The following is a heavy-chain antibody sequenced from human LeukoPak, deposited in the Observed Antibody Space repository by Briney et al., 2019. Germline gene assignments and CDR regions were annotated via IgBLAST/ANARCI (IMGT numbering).Heavy chain of an antibody. CDR1: GFTFSNYA. Sequence: PGGSLRLSCAAPGFTFSNYAMSWVRQAPGKGLEWVSGISGGGGSTYYADSVKGRFTISRDNSKNTLYLQMNSLRAEDTAVYYCAKDMESYCSSISCYHGMDVWGQGTTVTVSS. D-gene: IGHD2-2*01. J-gene: IGHJ6*02. CDR2: ISGGGGST. CDR3: AKDMESYCSSISCYHGMDV. V-gene: IGHV3-23*01.